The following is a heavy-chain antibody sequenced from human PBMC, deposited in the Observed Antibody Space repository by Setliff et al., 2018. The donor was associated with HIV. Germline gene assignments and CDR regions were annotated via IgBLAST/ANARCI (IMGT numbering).Heavy chain of an antibody. CDR1: GGSISSSSHY. V-gene: IGHV4-39*01. J-gene: IGHJ4*02. Sequence: SETLSLTCTVSGGSISSSSHYWGWIRQPPGKGLEYIGTISYRGTTHYNPSLKSRIALSIDASKNQFSLNLNFVTATDSALYYCATTRPISTGYPGFFDSWGQGIVVTVSS. D-gene: IGHD3-9*01. CDR2: ISYRGTT. CDR3: ATTRPISTGYPGFFDS.